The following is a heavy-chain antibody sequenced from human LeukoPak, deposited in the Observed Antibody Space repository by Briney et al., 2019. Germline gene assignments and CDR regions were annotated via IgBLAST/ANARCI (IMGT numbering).Heavy chain of an antibody. D-gene: IGHD3-22*01. Sequence: GGSLRLSCAGSGFTFRNYAMSWVRQAPGKGLEWVSAISGSGGSTYYADSVKGRFTISRDNSKNTLYLQMNSLRAEDTAVYYCAKEYTMIVGGRSGYWGQGTLVTVSS. CDR3: AKEYTMIVGGRSGY. V-gene: IGHV3-23*01. CDR2: ISGSGGST. J-gene: IGHJ4*02. CDR1: GFTFRNYA.